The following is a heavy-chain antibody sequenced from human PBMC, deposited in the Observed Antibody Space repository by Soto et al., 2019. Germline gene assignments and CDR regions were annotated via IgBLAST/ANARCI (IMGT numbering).Heavy chain of an antibody. CDR3: ARNTIFGVYYYGMDV. J-gene: IGHJ6*02. CDR1: GGTFSSYA. V-gene: IGHV1-69*10. Sequence: ASVKVSCKASGGTFSSYAISWVRQAPGQGLEWMGGIIPILGIANYAQKFQGRVTITADKSTSTACMELSSLRSEDTAVYYCARNTIFGVYYYGMDVWGQGTTVTVSS. D-gene: IGHD3-3*01. CDR2: IIPILGIA.